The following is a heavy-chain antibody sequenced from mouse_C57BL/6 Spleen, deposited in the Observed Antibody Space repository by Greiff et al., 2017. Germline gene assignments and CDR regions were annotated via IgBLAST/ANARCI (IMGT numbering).Heavy chain of an antibody. D-gene: IGHD2-4*01. CDR3: TRIYYDYDEGFDY. CDR2: IRNKANNHAT. Sequence: EVKLVESGGGLVQPGGSMKLSCAASGFTFSDAWMDWVRQSPEKGLEWVAEIRNKANNHATYYAESVKGRFTISRDDSKSSVYLQMNSLRAEDTGIYYCTRIYYDYDEGFDYWGQGTTLTVSS. J-gene: IGHJ2*01. V-gene: IGHV6-6*01. CDR1: GFTFSDAW.